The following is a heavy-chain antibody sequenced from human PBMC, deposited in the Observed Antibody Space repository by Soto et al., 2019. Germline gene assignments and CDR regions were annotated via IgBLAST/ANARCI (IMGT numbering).Heavy chain of an antibody. D-gene: IGHD6-13*01. CDR2: INHSGST. J-gene: IGHJ5*02. CDR1: GGSFSKSSYY. CDR3: ARAYSSSSNWFDP. V-gene: IGHV4-34*01. Sequence: AETLSLTCTVSGGSFSKSSYYWSWIRQPPGKGLEWIGEINHSGSTNYNPSLKSRVTISVDTSKNQFSLKLSSVTAADTAVYYCARAYSSSSNWFDPWGQGTLVTVSA.